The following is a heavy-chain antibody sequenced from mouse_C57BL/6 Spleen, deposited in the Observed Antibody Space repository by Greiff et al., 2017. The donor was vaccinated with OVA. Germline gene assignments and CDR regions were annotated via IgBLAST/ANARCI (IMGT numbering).Heavy chain of an antibody. J-gene: IGHJ2*01. CDR1: GYTFTSYW. D-gene: IGHD1-3*01. V-gene: IGHV1-50*01. CDR3: AVKDYFDY. Sequence: QVQLKQPGAELVKPGASVKLSCKASGYTFTSYWMQWVKQRPGQGLEWIGEIDPSDSYTNYNQKFKGKATLTVDTSSSTAYMQLSSLTSEDSAVYYCAVKDYFDYWGQGTTLTVSS. CDR2: IDPSDSYT.